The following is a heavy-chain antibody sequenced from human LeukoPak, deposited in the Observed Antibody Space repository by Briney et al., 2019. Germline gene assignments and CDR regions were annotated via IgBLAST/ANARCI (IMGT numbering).Heavy chain of an antibody. CDR3: ARLPPYSSSWYFDY. CDR1: GGSISSYY. D-gene: IGHD6-13*01. J-gene: IGHJ4*02. CDR2: IYYSGST. Sequence: SETLSLTCTVSGGSISSYYWSWIRQPPGKGLEWIGYIYYSGSTNYNPSLKSRVTISVDTSKNQFSLKLSSVTAADTAVYCCARLPPYSSSWYFDYWGQGTLVTVSS. V-gene: IGHV4-59*12.